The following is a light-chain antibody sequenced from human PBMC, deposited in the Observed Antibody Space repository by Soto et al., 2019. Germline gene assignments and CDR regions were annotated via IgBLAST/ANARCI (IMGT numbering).Light chain of an antibody. CDR3: QLYGASPKYT. Sequence: EIVLTQSPGTLSLSPGQRATLSCRASQSVSSSSFAWYQQRPGQAPRLLIYAASRRATGIPDGFCGSGSGTDFTLTISRLEPEDFAVYYCQLYGASPKYTFGQGTKLEIK. V-gene: IGKV3-20*01. J-gene: IGKJ2*01. CDR2: AAS. CDR1: QSVSSSS.